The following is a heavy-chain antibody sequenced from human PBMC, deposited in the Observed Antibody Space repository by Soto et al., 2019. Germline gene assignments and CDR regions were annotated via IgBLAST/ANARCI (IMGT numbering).Heavy chain of an antibody. D-gene: IGHD6-6*01. J-gene: IGHJ4*02. V-gene: IGHV3-33*01. CDR2: IWYDGSNK. Sequence: GGSLRLSCAASGFTFSSYGMHWVRQAPGKGLEWVAVIWYDGSNKYYADSVKGRFTISRDNSKNTLYLQMNSLRAEDTAVYYCARDPAVAARPTFFDYWGQGTLVTVSS. CDR1: GFTFSSYG. CDR3: ARDPAVAARPTFFDY.